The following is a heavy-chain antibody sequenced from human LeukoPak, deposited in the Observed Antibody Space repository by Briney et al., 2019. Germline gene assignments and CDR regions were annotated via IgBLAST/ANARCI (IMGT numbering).Heavy chain of an antibody. D-gene: IGHD5-12*01. CDR1: GYTFTSYA. J-gene: IGHJ4*02. CDR3: ARGSVGAPIPKDY. V-gene: IGHV7-4-1*02. CDR2: INTNTGNP. Sequence: GASVKVSSTASGYTFTSYAINWVRQAPGQGLEWMGWINTNTGNPTYTQGFTGRFVFSLDTSVSTAYLQISSLKAEDTAVYYCARGSVGAPIPKDYWGQGTLVTVSS.